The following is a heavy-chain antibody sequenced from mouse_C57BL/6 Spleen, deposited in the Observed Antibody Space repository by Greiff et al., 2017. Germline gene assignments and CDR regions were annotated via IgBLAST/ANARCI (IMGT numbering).Heavy chain of an antibody. Sequence: EVQLQESGTVLARPGASVKMSCKTSCYTFTSYWMHWVKQRPGQGLKWIGAIYPGNSDTSYNQKFKGKAKLTAVTSASTAYMELSSLTNEDSAVYYGTAGLITAGVGPFDYWGQGTTLTVSS. D-gene: IGHD1-1*01. CDR1: CYTFTSYW. J-gene: IGHJ2*01. CDR2: IYPGNSDT. CDR3: TAGLITAGVGPFDY. V-gene: IGHV1-5*01.